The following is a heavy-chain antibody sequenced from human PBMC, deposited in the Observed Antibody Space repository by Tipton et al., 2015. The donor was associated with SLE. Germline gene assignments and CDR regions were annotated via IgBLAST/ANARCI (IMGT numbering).Heavy chain of an antibody. J-gene: IGHJ4*02. D-gene: IGHD3-3*01. CDR2: IYYSGST. Sequence: GLVKPSDTLSLTCAVSGGSINSSNYYWGWIRQPPGKGLEWIGGIYYSGSTYNNPSLKSRITILVDSSKNEFSLKLTSVTAADTAVYYCARVTSYDFWSGSLPGYFDFWGQGILVTVSS. V-gene: IGHV4-39*07. CDR1: GGSINSSNYY. CDR3: ARVTSYDFWSGSLPGYFDF.